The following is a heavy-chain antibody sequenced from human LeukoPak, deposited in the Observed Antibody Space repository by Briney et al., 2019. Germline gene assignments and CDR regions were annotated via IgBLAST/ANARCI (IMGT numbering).Heavy chain of an antibody. CDR3: ARRRLVIPYYFDY. CDR1: GGSISSSSYY. CDR2: IYYNGST. J-gene: IGHJ4*02. Sequence: SETLSLTCTVSGGSISSSSYYWGWIRQPPGKGLEWIGSIYYNGSTYYNPSLKSRVTISVDTSKNQFSLKLSSVTAADTAVYYCARRRLVIPYYFDYWGQGTLVTVSS. D-gene: IGHD3-9*01. V-gene: IGHV4-39*01.